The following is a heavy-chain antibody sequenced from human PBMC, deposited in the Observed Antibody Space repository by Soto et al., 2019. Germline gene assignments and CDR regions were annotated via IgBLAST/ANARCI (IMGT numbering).Heavy chain of an antibody. CDR1: GFTFSSYA. V-gene: IGHV3-30-3*01. D-gene: IGHD4-17*01. Sequence: QVQLVESGGGVVQPGRSLRLSCAASGFTFSSYAMHWVRQAPGKGLEWVAVISYDGSNKYYADSVKGRFTISRDNSKNTLYLQMNSLIGEDTAVYYWAGSWDYGGKSCLWFFGDWGQGTLVTVSS. CDR2: ISYDGSNK. CDR3: AGSWDYGGKSCLWFFGD. J-gene: IGHJ4*02.